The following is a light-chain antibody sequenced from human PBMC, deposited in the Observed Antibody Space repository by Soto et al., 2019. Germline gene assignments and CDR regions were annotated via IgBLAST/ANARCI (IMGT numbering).Light chain of an antibody. CDR3: QQYNNWPPFT. CDR2: GAS. CDR1: QSVSSN. Sequence: EIVMTQSPATLSVSPGERATLSCRASQSVSSNLAWYQQKPGQAPRLLIYGASTRATGIPARFSGSGSGTEFTLTNRSLQSQDFAVYYCQQYNNWPPFTFGPGTKVDIK. J-gene: IGKJ3*01. V-gene: IGKV3-15*01.